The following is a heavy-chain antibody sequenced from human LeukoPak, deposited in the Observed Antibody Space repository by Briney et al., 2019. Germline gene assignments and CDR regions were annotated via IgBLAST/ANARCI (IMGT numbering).Heavy chain of an antibody. Sequence: SETLSLTCAVYGGSFSGYYWSWIRQPPGKGLEWIGEINHSGSTNYNPPLKSRVTISVDTSKNQFSLKLSSVTAADTAVYYCARGGGIAAAGTNFDYWGQGTLVTVSS. CDR1: GGSFSGYY. CDR3: ARGGGIAAAGTNFDY. CDR2: INHSGST. D-gene: IGHD6-13*01. V-gene: IGHV4-34*01. J-gene: IGHJ4*02.